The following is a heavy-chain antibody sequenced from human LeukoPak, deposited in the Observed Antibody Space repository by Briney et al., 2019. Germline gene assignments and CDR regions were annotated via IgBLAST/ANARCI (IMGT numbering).Heavy chain of an antibody. CDR3: AKARLSYCSGGTCFEIDY. V-gene: IGHV3-23*01. CDR2: ISGSGGST. D-gene: IGHD2-15*01. Sequence: PGGSLRLSCAASGFTFSSYAMSWVRQAPGKGLEWVSAISGSGGSTYYADSVKGRFTISRDNSKNTLYLQMNSLRADDTAVYYCAKARLSYCSGGTCFEIDYWGQGTLVTVSS. CDR1: GFTFSSYA. J-gene: IGHJ4*02.